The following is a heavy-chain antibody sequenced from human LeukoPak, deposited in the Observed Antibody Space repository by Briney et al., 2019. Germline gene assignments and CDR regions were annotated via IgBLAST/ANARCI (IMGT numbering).Heavy chain of an antibody. J-gene: IGHJ6*03. CDR3: ARVAVIYQYYMDV. Sequence: PGGSLRLSCAVSGFTFSSYWMSWVRQAPRKRLEWLANIRQDGSEKYYVDSVQGRFTISRDNAKNSLFMQLNSLTAEDTAVYYCARVAVIYQYYMDVWGKGTTVTVSS. CDR2: IRQDGSEK. D-gene: IGHD2-2*01. V-gene: IGHV3-7*01. CDR1: GFTFSSYW.